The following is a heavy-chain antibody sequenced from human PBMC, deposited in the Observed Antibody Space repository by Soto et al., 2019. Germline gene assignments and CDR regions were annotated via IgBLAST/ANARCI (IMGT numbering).Heavy chain of an antibody. CDR2: ISGSGGSS. D-gene: IGHD6-13*01. CDR3: AKVTKRAAAGRYEYYKYGMDV. V-gene: IGHV3-23*01. Sequence: GGSLRLSCAASGFAFSTYAMTWVRQAPGKGLEWVSVISGSGGSSYYAASVKGRFTISRDNSKNTLYLRMNGLRAEDTALYYCAKVTKRAAAGRYEYYKYGMDVWGQGTTVTVS. J-gene: IGHJ6*02. CDR1: GFAFSTYA.